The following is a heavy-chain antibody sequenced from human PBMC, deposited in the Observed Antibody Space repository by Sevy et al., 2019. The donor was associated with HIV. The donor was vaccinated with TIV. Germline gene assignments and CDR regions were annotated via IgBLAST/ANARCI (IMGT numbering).Heavy chain of an antibody. CDR1: GFTFSSYA. D-gene: IGHD6-13*01. CDR2: ISYDGSNK. Sequence: GGSLRLSCAASGFTFSSYAMHWVRQAPGKGLEWVAVISYDGSNKYYADSVKGRFTISRDNSKNTLYLQMNSLRAEDTAVYYCAHGVAAAAPFDYCGQGTLVTVSS. V-gene: IGHV3-30-3*01. CDR3: AHGVAAAAPFDY. J-gene: IGHJ4*02.